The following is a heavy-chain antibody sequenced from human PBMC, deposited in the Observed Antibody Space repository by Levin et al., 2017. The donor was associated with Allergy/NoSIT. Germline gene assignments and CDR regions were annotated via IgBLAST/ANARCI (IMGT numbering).Heavy chain of an antibody. CDR2: ISAYNGNT. V-gene: IGHV1-18*01. CDR1: GYTFTSYG. D-gene: IGHD2-15*01. J-gene: IGHJ4*02. Sequence: ASVKVSCKASGYTFTSYGISWVRQAPGQGLEWMGWISAYNGNTNYAQKLQGRVTMTTDTSTSTAYMELRSLRSDDTAVYYCARDKLRSGAVVAAKNFDYWGQGTLVTVSS. CDR3: ARDKLRSGAVVAAKNFDY.